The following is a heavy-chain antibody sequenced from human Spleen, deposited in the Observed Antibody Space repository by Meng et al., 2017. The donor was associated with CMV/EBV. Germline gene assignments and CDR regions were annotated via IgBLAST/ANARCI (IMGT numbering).Heavy chain of an antibody. CDR2: IRYDGSNK. CDR3: AKDFPEQFWSGYRSLYYYGMDV. V-gene: IGHV3-30*02. J-gene: IGHJ6*02. D-gene: IGHD3-3*01. Sequence: GESLKISCAASGFTFSSYGMHWVRQAPGKGLEWVAFIRYDGSNKYYADSVKGRFTISRDNSKNTLYLQMNSLRAEDTAVYYCAKDFPEQFWSGYRSLYYYGMDVWGQGTTVTVSS. CDR1: GFTFSSYG.